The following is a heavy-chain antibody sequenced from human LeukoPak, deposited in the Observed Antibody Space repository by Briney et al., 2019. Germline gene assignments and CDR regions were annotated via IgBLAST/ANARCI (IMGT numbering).Heavy chain of an antibody. J-gene: IGHJ6*04. CDR1: GFTFSSYA. V-gene: IGHV3-30*04. D-gene: IGHD3-9*01. CDR3: ARELPLRYFVWLLNYYYGMAG. CDR2: ISYDGSNK. Sequence: GGSLRLSCAASGFTFSSYAMHWVRQAPGKGLEWVAVISYDGSNKYYADSVKGRFTISRDNSKNTLYLQMNSLRAEDTAVYYCARELPLRYFVWLLNYYYGMAGWGKGCTVTVYS.